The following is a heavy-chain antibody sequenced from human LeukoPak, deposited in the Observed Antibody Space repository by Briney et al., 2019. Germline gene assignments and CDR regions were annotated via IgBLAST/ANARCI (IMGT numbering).Heavy chain of an antibody. J-gene: IGHJ4*02. CDR1: GGSISGYY. D-gene: IGHD5-18*01. V-gene: IGHV4-59*10. CDR3: ARYSYGSDYFDY. Sequence: SETLSLTCAVSGGSISGYYWSWIRQPARKGLEWIGRIYTSGSTSYNPSLKSRVTMSVDTSKSQFSLKLSSVTAADTAVYYCARYSYGSDYFDYWGQGTLVTVSS. CDR2: IYTSGST.